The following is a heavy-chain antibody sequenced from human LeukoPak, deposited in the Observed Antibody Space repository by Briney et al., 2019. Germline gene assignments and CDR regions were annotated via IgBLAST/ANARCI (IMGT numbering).Heavy chain of an antibody. CDR2: IIPIFGTA. CDR3: ASGTPYCSGGSCYSYYFDY. D-gene: IGHD2-15*01. CDR1: GGTFSSYA. Sequence: SVKVSCKASGGTFSSYAISWVRQAPGQGLEWMGGIIPIFGTANYAQKFQGRVTITADESASTAYMELSSLRSEDTAVYYCASGTPYCSGGSCYSYYFDYWGQGTLVTVSS. J-gene: IGHJ4*02. V-gene: IGHV1-69*13.